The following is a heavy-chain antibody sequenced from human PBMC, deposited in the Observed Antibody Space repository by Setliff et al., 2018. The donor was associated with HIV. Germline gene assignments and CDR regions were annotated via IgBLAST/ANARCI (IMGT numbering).Heavy chain of an antibody. V-gene: IGHV1-8*01. Sequence: ASVKVSCKASGYTFTSYDINWVRQAAGQGLEWMGWMNPNSGNTGYAQKFQGRVTMTRDTSISTAYMELNNLKFEDTAVYYCARARRDSYDRGRRSHYYIDVWGKGTTVTVSS. CDR3: ARARRDSYDRGRRSHYYIDV. D-gene: IGHD3-22*01. J-gene: IGHJ6*03. CDR2: MNPNSGNT. CDR1: GYTFTSYD.